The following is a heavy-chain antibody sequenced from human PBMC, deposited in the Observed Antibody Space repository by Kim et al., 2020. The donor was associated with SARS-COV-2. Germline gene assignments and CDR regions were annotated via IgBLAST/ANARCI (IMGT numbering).Heavy chain of an antibody. CDR2: IVPILGIA. CDR1: GGTFSSYA. Sequence: SVKVSCKASGGTFSSYAISWVRQAPGQGLEWMGRIVPILGIANYAQKFQGRVTITADKSTSTAYMELSSLRSADTAVYYCARSMVRGVIITHFYYYGMD. CDR3: ARSMVRGVIITHFYYYGMD. D-gene: IGHD3-10*01. V-gene: IGHV1-69*04. J-gene: IGHJ6*01.